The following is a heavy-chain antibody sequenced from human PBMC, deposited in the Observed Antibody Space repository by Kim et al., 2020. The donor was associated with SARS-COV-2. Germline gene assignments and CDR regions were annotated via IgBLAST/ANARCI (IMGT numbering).Heavy chain of an antibody. CDR3: ARDRGSSWSNGYFDL. CDR2: IYYSGST. J-gene: IGHJ2*01. CDR1: GGSISSYY. D-gene: IGHD6-13*01. Sequence: SETLSLTCTVSGGSISSYYWSWIRQPPGKGLEWIGYIYYSGSTNCNPSLKSRVTISVDTSKNQFSLKLSSVTAADTAVYYCARDRGSSWSNGYFDLWGRG. V-gene: IGHV4-59*01.